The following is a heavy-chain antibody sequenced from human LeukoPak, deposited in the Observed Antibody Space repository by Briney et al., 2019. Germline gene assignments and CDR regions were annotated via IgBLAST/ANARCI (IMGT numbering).Heavy chain of an antibody. J-gene: IGHJ4*02. CDR1: GFTFSSYS. Sequence: GGSLRLSCAASGFTFSSYSMNWVRQAPGKGLEWVSSISSSSSYIYYADSVKGRFTISRDNAKNSLYLQMNSLRAEDTAVYYCASSRGGYGSGSYWGQGTLVTVSS. CDR3: ASSRGGYGSGSY. CDR2: ISSSSSYI. D-gene: IGHD3-10*01. V-gene: IGHV3-21*01.